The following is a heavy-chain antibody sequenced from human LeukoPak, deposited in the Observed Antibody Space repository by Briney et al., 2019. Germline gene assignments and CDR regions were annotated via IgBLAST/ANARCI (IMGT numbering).Heavy chain of an antibody. CDR3: AKDDSSSWGCFDY. J-gene: IGHJ4*02. CDR2: IRYDGSDK. Sequence: GGSLRLSCAASGFTFSSYGIYWVRQAPGRGREWVAFIRYDGSDKYYADPVKGRFAISRDNSKNTLYLQMNSLRPADTAVYYCAKDDSSSWGCFDYWGQGTLVTVSS. V-gene: IGHV3-30*02. D-gene: IGHD6-13*01. CDR1: GFTFSSYG.